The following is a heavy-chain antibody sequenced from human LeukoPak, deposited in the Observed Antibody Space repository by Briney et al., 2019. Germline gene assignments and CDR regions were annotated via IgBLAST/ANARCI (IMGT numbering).Heavy chain of an antibody. CDR2: INHSGST. V-gene: IGHV4-34*01. CDR3: ARGGGVIVLDY. J-gene: IGHJ4*02. Sequence: PSETLSLTCAVYGGSFSGYYWSWIRQPPGKGLEWIGEINHSGSTYYNPSLKSRVTISVDRSKNQFSLKLSSVTAADTAVYYCARGGGVIVLDYWGQGTLVTVSS. CDR1: GGSFSGYY. D-gene: IGHD3-16*02.